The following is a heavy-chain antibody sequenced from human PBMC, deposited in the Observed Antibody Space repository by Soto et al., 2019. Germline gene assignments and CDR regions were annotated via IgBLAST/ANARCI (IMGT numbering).Heavy chain of an antibody. Sequence: ASVNVSCKPSGYTFTSYCISWVRQAPGQGLECMGWISAYNGNTNYAQKLQGRVTMTTDTSTSTAYMELRSLRSDDTAVYYCARDLPYYDSSGYYYGFDYWGQGTLVTVSS. CDR1: GYTFTSYC. V-gene: IGHV1-18*01. CDR2: ISAYNGNT. D-gene: IGHD3-22*01. J-gene: IGHJ4*02. CDR3: ARDLPYYDSSGYYYGFDY.